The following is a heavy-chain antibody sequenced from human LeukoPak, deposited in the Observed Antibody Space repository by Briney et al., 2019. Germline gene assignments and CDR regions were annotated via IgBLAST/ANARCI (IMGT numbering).Heavy chain of an antibody. V-gene: IGHV3-21*06. CDR1: GFSFTMYG. CDR2: TDTSGNYI. J-gene: IGHJ3*02. Sequence: PGGSLRLSCAASGFSFTMYGIHWVRQAPGKGLEWVSFTDTSGNYIYYGDSVKGRFTISRDNARNLLFLQMNGLRAEDTAVYYCARGRSITLLRGVAMSDGFDIWGQGAMVAVSS. D-gene: IGHD3-10*01. CDR3: ARGRSITLLRGVAMSDGFDI.